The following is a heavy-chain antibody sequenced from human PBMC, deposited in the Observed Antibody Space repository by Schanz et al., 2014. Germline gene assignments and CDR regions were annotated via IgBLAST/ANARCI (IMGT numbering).Heavy chain of an antibody. Sequence: VQLLESGGGLVQPGGSLRLSCAASGFTFRDYYMSWIRQAPGKGLEWVSDISSGSSYANYADSVKGRFTISRDNVKSSLYLNMNSLRAKDTAVYYCARDYDARRCYGAGYCLGECMDVWGQGTTVTVSS. CDR3: ARDYDARRCYGAGYCLGECMDV. D-gene: IGHD3-10*01. CDR1: GFTFRDYY. CDR2: ISSGSSYA. J-gene: IGHJ6*02. V-gene: IGHV3-11*05.